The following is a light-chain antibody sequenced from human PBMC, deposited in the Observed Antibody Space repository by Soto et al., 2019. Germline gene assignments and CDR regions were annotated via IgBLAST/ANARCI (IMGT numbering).Light chain of an antibody. CDR2: GNS. CDR3: QSSERGLSGYV. Sequence: QSVLTQPPSVSGAPGQRVTISFTVSSSNIGADYDVHWYQQLPGAAPKLLIYGNSNRPSGVPDRFSGSKSGTSASLAIIGLKAEDEADYYCQSSERGLSGYVFGTGTKLTVL. CDR1: SSNIGADYD. J-gene: IGLJ1*01. V-gene: IGLV1-40*01.